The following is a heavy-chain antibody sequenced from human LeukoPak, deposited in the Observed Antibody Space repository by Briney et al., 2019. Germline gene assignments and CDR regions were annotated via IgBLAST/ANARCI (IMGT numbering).Heavy chain of an antibody. CDR2: ISYDGSNE. Sequence: GGSLRLSCAASGFTFSSYGMHWVRQAPGKGLEWVAVISYDGSNEYYADSVKGRFTISRDNSKNTLYLQMSSLRAEDTAVYYCAKDQGIAVAPSDYWGQGTLVTVSS. CDR3: AKDQGIAVAPSDY. J-gene: IGHJ4*02. V-gene: IGHV3-30*18. CDR1: GFTFSSYG. D-gene: IGHD6-19*01.